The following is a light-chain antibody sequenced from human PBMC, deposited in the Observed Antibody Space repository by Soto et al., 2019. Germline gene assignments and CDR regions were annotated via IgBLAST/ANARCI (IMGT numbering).Light chain of an antibody. Sequence: QSVLTQPASVSGSPGQSITISCTGTSSDIGAYNYVSWSQQHPGKAPQLMIYEVSNRPSGVSNRFSGSKSGNTASLTISGLQAEDEADYYCSSYTSSSTFVFGTGTTVTVL. J-gene: IGLJ1*01. CDR2: EVS. V-gene: IGLV2-14*01. CDR3: SSYTSSSTFV. CDR1: SSDIGAYNY.